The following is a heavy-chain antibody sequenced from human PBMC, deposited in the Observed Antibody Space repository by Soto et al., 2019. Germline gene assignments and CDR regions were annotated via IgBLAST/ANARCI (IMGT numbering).Heavy chain of an antibody. Sequence: HPGGSLRLSCAASGFTFSSNGMHWVRQAPGKGLEWVAIIWYDGSNKYYADSVKGRFTVSRDNSKNTLCLQMNSLRAEDTAVYYCAREYRSSFDCRAQGTLVTVSS. D-gene: IGHD3-10*01. CDR1: GFTFSSNG. CDR2: IWYDGSNK. J-gene: IGHJ4*02. V-gene: IGHV3-33*01. CDR3: AREYRSSFDC.